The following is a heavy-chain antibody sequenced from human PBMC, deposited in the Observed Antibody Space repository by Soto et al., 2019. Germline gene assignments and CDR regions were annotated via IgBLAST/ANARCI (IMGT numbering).Heavy chain of an antibody. V-gene: IGHV4-39*01. Sequence: SETLSLTCTVSGGSISTTTYYWGWVRQPPGKGLEWIGNIYYTGRTYYNPSLKSRVTISVDTSNNQFSLRLNSVTAADTAVYYCARVKVWDSSGWGGGYYYYGMDVWGQGTTVT. CDR1: GGSISTTTYY. D-gene: IGHD6-19*01. CDR3: ARVKVWDSSGWGGGYYYYGMDV. CDR2: IYYTGRT. J-gene: IGHJ6*02.